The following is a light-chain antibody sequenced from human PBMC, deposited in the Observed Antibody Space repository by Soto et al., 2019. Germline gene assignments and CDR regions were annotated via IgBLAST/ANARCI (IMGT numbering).Light chain of an antibody. Sequence: DIQLTQSPSFLSASVGDRVTITCRASQDISSYLAWYQQNPGKAPKLLIFGASTLQSGVPSRFSGSGSGTEFTLTIISLQPEDFATYYCHQLNSYSIFTFGHGTKVDI. V-gene: IGKV1-9*01. CDR3: HQLNSYSIFT. J-gene: IGKJ3*01. CDR2: GAS. CDR1: QDISSY.